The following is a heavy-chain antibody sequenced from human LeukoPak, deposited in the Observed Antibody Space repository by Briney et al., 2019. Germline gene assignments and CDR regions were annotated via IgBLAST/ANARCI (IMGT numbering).Heavy chain of an antibody. CDR2: ISAYNGNT. D-gene: IGHD2/OR15-2a*01. CDR3: ARDWSSTSPYYFDY. J-gene: IGHJ4*02. V-gene: IGHV1-18*01. CDR1: GYTFTSYG. Sequence: APVKVSCKASGYTFTSYGISWVRQAPGQGLEWMGWISAYNGNTNYAQKLQGRVTMTTDTSTSTAYMELRSLRSDDTAVYYCARDWSSTSPYYFDYWAREPWSPSPQ.